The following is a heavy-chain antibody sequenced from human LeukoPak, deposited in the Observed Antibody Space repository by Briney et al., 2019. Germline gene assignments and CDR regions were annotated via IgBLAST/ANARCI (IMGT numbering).Heavy chain of an antibody. CDR2: IYYSGST. CDR1: GGSISSSSYY. Sequence: NPSETLSLTCTVSGGSISSSSYYWGWIRQPPGKGLEWIGSIYYSGSTYYNPSLKSRVTISVDTSKNQFSLKLSSVTAADTAVYYCARDIGSTSCYDYWGQGTLVTVSS. V-gene: IGHV4-39*07. J-gene: IGHJ4*02. CDR3: ARDIGSTSCYDY. D-gene: IGHD2-2*01.